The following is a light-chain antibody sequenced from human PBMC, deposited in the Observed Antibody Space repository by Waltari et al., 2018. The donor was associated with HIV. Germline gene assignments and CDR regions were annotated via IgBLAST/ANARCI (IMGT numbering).Light chain of an antibody. Sequence: QSALTQPASVSGSPGQSVTFSCTGTTSDFGLYDPVSWYQQHPGNVPKVFISEVTRRPSGVPHRFSGSRSGNTASLTISGLQAEDEAFYYCSTHTTNDTLIFGGGTKLTVL. J-gene: IGLJ2*01. CDR2: EVT. CDR1: TSDFGLYDP. CDR3: STHTTNDTLI. V-gene: IGLV2-14*03.